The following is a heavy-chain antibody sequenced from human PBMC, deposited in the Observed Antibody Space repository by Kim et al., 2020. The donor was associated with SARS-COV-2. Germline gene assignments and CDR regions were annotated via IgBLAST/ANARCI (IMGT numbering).Heavy chain of an antibody. D-gene: IGHD4-17*01. CDR2: ISSTSSTI. CDR1: GFTFSRYS. CDR3: ARVYGDYVA. Sequence: GGSLRLSCAASGFTFSRYSMNWVRQAPGKGLEWVSYISSTSSTIYYADSVKGRFTISRDNAKSSVYLQMNSLRDEDTAVYYCARVYGDYVAWGQGTLVTVSS. V-gene: IGHV3-48*02. J-gene: IGHJ5*02.